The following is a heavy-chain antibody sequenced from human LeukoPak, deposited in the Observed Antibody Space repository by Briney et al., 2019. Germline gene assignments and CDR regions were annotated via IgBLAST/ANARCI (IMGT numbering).Heavy chain of an antibody. CDR1: GFTFSRNS. CDR2: ISTSSSYI. J-gene: IGHJ4*02. CDR3: ARDSGHVDTAMAHDY. Sequence: PGGSLRLSCAVSGFTFSRNSMNWVRQAPGKGLEWVSSISTSSSYIYYADSVKGRFTISRDNAKNSLYLQMNSLRAEDTAVYYCARDSGHVDTAMAHDYWGQGTLVTVSS. D-gene: IGHD5-18*01. V-gene: IGHV3-21*01.